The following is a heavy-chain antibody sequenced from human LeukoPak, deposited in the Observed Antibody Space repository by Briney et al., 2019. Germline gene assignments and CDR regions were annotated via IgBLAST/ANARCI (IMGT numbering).Heavy chain of an antibody. CDR3: ASSWGSAIDF. CDR1: RFTFSDDW. D-gene: IGHD3-16*01. V-gene: IGHV3-7*01. CDR2: IKPDGIEE. Sequence: PGGSLRLSCAASRFTFSDDWMSWVRQAPGRGLEWVANIKPDGIEEFYVDSVKGRFTISRDNAKNSLYLQMNSLRAEDTAVYYCASSWGSAIDFWGQGTLVTVSS. J-gene: IGHJ4*02.